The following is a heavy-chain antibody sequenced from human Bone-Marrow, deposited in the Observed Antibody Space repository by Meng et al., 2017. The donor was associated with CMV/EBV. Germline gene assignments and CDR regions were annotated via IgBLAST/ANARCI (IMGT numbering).Heavy chain of an antibody. V-gene: IGHV4-59*01. D-gene: IGHD2-2*02. J-gene: IGHJ6*02. CDR2: IYYSGST. CDR1: GGSISSYY. CDR3: AGARSLVPAAIPHHYYYGMDV. Sequence: SETLSLTCTVSGGSISSYYWSWIRQPPGKGLEWIGYIYYSGSTNYNPSLKSRVTISVDTSKNQFSLKLSSVTAADTAVYYCAGARSLVPAAIPHHYYYGMDVWGQGTTVTVSS.